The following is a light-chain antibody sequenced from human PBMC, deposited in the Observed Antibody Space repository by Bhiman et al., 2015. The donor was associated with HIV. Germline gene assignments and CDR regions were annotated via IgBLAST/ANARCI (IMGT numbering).Light chain of an antibody. CDR3: CSYSVADHTYL. J-gene: IGLJ1*01. Sequence: QSVLTQPPSVSGAPGQRVTISCTGNSSNIGAGYDVHWYQQLPGTAPKLLIYGNSNRPSGVPDRFSGSKSGTSASLAIFGLQPEDEADYYCCSYSVADHTYLFGTGTTVTVL. CDR2: GNS. V-gene: IGLV1-40*01. CDR1: SSNIGAGYD.